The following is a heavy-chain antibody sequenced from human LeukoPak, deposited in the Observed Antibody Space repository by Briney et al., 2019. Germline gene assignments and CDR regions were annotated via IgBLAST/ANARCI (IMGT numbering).Heavy chain of an antibody. Sequence: PGGSLRLSCAASGFTFSSYSMNWVRQAPGKGLEWVSSISSSSSYIYYADSVKGRFTISRDNAKNSLYLQMNSLRAEDTAVYYCARDPIYCSRGSCQLDYWGQGTLVTVSS. CDR3: ARDPIYCSRGSCQLDY. J-gene: IGHJ4*02. CDR2: ISSSSSYI. V-gene: IGHV3-21*01. D-gene: IGHD2-15*01. CDR1: GFTFSSYS.